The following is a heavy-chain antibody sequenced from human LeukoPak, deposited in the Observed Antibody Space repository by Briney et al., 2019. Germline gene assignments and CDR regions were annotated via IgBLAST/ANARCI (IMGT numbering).Heavy chain of an antibody. J-gene: IGHJ3*02. Sequence: SETLSLTCAVSGGSISSGGYSWSWIRQPPGKGLEWIGYIYHSWSTYYHPSPKSRVTISVDRSKNQFSLKLSSVTAADTAVYYCARVNYGGAFDIWGQGTMVTVSS. CDR3: ARVNYGGAFDI. CDR1: GGSISSGGYS. D-gene: IGHD4-23*01. V-gene: IGHV4-30-2*01. CDR2: IYHSWST.